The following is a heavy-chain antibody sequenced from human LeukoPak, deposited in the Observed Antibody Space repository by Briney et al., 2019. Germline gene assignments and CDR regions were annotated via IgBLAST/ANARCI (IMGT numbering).Heavy chain of an antibody. CDR2: INWSGVIT. J-gene: IGHJ4*02. D-gene: IGHD2-15*01. V-gene: IGHV3-20*04. CDR3: ARDQGQGVDFFDF. CDR1: GFTFYDYG. Sequence: GGSLRLSCAASGFTFYDYGMNWVRHVPGKGLEWVSGINWSGVITDYADSVRGRFTISRDNAKSSLYLQMNSLRAEDTALYYCARDQGQGVDFFDFWGQGVLVTVSS.